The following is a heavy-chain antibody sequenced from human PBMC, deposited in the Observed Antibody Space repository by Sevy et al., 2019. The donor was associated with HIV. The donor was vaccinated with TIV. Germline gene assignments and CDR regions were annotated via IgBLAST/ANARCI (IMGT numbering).Heavy chain of an antibody. CDR1: GYSFTGYF. CDR3: ARELDDFWSGYQF. V-gene: IGHV1-2*02. D-gene: IGHD3-3*01. CDR2: INPSSGGT. J-gene: IGHJ4*02. Sequence: VSVKVSCKASGYSFTGYFIHWVRQAPGQGLEWMGWINPSSGGTMSAQKFHDKVTMTRDTSINTAYLELSRLRSDDTAVYYCARELDDFWSGYQFWGQGTLVTVSS.